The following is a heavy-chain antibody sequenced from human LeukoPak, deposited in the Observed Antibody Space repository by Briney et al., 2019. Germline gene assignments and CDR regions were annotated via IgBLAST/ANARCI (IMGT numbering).Heavy chain of an antibody. CDR3: AREYSSGPDY. Sequence: GGSLRPSCAASGFTFSSYSMNWVRQAPGKGLEWVSSISSSSSYIYYAESVKGRFTISRDNAKNSLYLQMNSLRAEDTAVYYCAREYSSGPDYWGQGTLVTVSS. J-gene: IGHJ4*02. CDR2: ISSSSSYI. CDR1: GFTFSSYS. V-gene: IGHV3-21*01. D-gene: IGHD6-19*01.